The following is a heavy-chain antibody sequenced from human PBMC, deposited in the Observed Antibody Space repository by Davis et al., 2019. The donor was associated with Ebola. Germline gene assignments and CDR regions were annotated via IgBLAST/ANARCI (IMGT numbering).Heavy chain of an antibody. J-gene: IGHJ4*02. D-gene: IGHD2-15*01. Sequence: GESLKISCAASGFTFSSYWMSWVRQAPGKGLEWVANIKQDGSEKYYVDSVKGRFTISRDNAKNSLSLEMNSLRAEDTAVYYCARVGGSCYGYWGQGALVSVSS. CDR2: IKQDGSEK. V-gene: IGHV3-7*01. CDR3: ARVGGSCYGY. CDR1: GFTFSSYW.